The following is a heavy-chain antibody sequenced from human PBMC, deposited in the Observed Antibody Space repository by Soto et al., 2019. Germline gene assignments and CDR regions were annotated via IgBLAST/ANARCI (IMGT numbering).Heavy chain of an antibody. CDR1: GGSISSGGYY. V-gene: IGHV4-31*03. CDR2: IYYSGST. J-gene: IGHJ6*02. D-gene: IGHD4-17*01. Sequence: QVQLQESGPGLVKPSQTLSLTCTVSGGSISSGGYYWSWIRQHPGKGLEWIGYIYYSGSTYYNPSLKSRVTISVDTSKNQFSLKLSSVTAADTAVYYCARGGTVTTRAYYYFGMDVWGQGTTVTVSS. CDR3: ARGGTVTTRAYYYFGMDV.